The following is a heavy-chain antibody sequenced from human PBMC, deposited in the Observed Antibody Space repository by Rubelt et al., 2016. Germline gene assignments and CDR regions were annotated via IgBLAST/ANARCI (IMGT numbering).Heavy chain of an antibody. CDR3: ARGAALYLRSPFDI. V-gene: IGHV4-39*01. CDR2: IYSSGST. Sequence: QLQLQESGPGLLKPSETLSLTCTVSGGSISSNRYHWGWIRQPPGKGLEWIGSIYSSGSTYYNPSLKRRVTISVDTSRNQVSLSLTSVTAADTAVYYCARGAALYLRSPFDIWGQGTMVTVSS. D-gene: IGHD6-25*01. J-gene: IGHJ3*02. CDR1: GGSISSNRYH.